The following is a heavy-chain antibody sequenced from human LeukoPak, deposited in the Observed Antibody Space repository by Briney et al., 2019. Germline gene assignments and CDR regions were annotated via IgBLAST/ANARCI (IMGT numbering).Heavy chain of an antibody. CDR1: GFTFSSYA. Sequence: GGSLRLSCAASGFTFSSYAMHWVRQAPGKGLEWVAVISYDGSNKYYADSVKGRFTISRDNSKNTLYLQMNSLRAEDTAVYYCARDLAAAVAADGLDYWGQGTLVTVSS. D-gene: IGHD6-19*01. V-gene: IGHV3-30-3*01. J-gene: IGHJ4*02. CDR3: ARDLAAAVAADGLDY. CDR2: ISYDGSNK.